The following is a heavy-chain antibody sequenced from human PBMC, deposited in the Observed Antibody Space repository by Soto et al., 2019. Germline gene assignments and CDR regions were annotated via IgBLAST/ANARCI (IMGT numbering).Heavy chain of an antibody. J-gene: IGHJ2*01. CDR2: INDRGSI. CDR3: ARESHDILTGPPWVWYFDL. CDR1: GGSFSGYY. V-gene: IGHV4-34*01. D-gene: IGHD3-9*01. Sequence: QVQLQQWGAGPLRPLETLSLTCGVSGGSFSGYYWAWIRQSPGKGLEWIGEINDRGSINYNPSLKGRVSISVDTSKNHYSLNLRSVTAADTAVYYCARESHDILTGPPWVWYFDLWVRGTLVTVSS.